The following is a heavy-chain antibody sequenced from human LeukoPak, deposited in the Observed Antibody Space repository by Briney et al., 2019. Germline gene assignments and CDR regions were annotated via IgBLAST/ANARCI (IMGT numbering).Heavy chain of an antibody. D-gene: IGHD2-2*01. CDR1: GYTFTSYD. Sequence: ASVKVSCRASGYTFTSYDINWVRQATGQGLEWMGWMNPNSGNTGYAQKFQGRVTITRDTSARTAYMELSSLRSEDTAVFYCATTTYCSSASCSFDYWGQGTLVTVSS. CDR3: ATTTYCSSASCSFDY. CDR2: MNPNSGNT. J-gene: IGHJ4*02. V-gene: IGHV1-8*01.